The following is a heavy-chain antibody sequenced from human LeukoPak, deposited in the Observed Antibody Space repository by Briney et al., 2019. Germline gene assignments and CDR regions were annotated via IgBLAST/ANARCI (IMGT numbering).Heavy chain of an antibody. J-gene: IGHJ4*02. CDR1: GYSFTSYF. CDR3: ARRLPRGYSGYDPYYFDY. Sequence: GEPLKIPSLGPGYSFTSYFIAWVRQIPPKGLEWMGIIYPGDSDTRYSPSFQGQVTISADNSISAAYLQWSSLKASDTAMYYGARRLPRGYSGYDPYYFDYWGQGTLVTVSS. D-gene: IGHD5-12*01. V-gene: IGHV5-51*01. CDR2: IYPGDSDT.